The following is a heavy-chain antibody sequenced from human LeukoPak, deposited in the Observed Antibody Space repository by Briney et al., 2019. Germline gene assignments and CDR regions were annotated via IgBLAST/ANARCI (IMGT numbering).Heavy chain of an antibody. V-gene: IGHV4-59*01. CDR3: ARDIGGVVVTAVDY. Sequence: SETLSLTCAVYGGSFSGYYWSWIRQPPGKGLEWIGYIYYSGTTNYNPSLKSRVSMSVDTSKNQFSLKLSSVTAADTAVYYCARDIGGVVVTAVDYWGQGTLVTVSS. CDR1: GGSFSGYY. J-gene: IGHJ4*02. D-gene: IGHD2-21*02. CDR2: IYYSGTT.